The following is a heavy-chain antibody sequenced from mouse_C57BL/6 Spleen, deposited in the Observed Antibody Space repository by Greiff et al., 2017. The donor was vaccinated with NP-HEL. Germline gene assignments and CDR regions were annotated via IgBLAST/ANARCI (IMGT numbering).Heavy chain of an antibody. CDR1: GYTFTSYW. V-gene: IGHV1-72*01. CDR3: VLLGYAMDY. Sequence: QQSCKASGYTFTSYWMHWVKQRPGRGLEWIGRIDPNSGGTKYNEKFKSKATLTVDKPSSTAYMQLSSLTSEDSAVYYCVLLGYAMDYWGQGTSVTVSS. J-gene: IGHJ4*01. CDR2: IDPNSGGT. D-gene: IGHD1-1*01.